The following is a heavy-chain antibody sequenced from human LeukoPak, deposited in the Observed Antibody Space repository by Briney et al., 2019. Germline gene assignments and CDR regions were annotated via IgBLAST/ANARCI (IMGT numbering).Heavy chain of an antibody. Sequence: SVKVSCKASGGTFSSYAISWVRQAPGQGLEWMGGIIPIFGTANYAQKFQGRVTMTTDTSTSTAYMELRSLRSDDTAVYYCAREYYDSSGYYWRIFDYWGQGTLVTVSS. V-gene: IGHV1-69*05. J-gene: IGHJ4*02. CDR1: GGTFSSYA. CDR2: IIPIFGTA. CDR3: AREYYDSSGYYWRIFDY. D-gene: IGHD3-22*01.